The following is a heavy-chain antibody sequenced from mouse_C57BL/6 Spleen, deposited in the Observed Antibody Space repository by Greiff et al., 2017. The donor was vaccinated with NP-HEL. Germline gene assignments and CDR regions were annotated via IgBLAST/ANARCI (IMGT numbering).Heavy chain of an antibody. J-gene: IGHJ2*01. Sequence: QVQLQQSGAELVMPGASVKLSCKASGYTFTSYWMHWVKQRPGQGLEWIGEIDPSDSYTNYNQKFKGKSTLTVDKSSSTAYMQLSSLTSEDSAVYYCARRGYGSSLDYWGQGTTLTVSS. D-gene: IGHD1-1*01. V-gene: IGHV1-69*01. CDR1: GYTFTSYW. CDR2: IDPSDSYT. CDR3: ARRGYGSSLDY.